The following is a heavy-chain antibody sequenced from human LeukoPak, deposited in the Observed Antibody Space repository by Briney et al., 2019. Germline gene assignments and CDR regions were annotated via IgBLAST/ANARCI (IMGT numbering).Heavy chain of an antibody. CDR1: GYTFTSYG. J-gene: IGHJ4*02. CDR2: ISAYNGNT. D-gene: IGHD3-22*01. Sequence: ASVKVSCKASGYTFTSYGISWVRQAPGQGLEWMGWISAYNGNTNFAQKLQGRVTMTTDTSTSTAYMELRSLRSDDTAVYYCARESYDSSGYYPGYWGQGTLVTVSS. V-gene: IGHV1-18*01. CDR3: ARESYDSSGYYPGY.